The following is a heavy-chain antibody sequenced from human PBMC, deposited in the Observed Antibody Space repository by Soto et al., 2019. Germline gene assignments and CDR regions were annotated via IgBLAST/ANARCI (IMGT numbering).Heavy chain of an antibody. CDR3: ARAYYYDSSGFAFDI. CDR2: IYHSGST. J-gene: IGHJ3*02. Sequence: SETLSLTCAVSGYSISSGYYWGWIRQPPGKGLEWIGSIYHSGSTYYNPSLKSRVTISVDTSKNQFSLKLSSVTAADTAVCYCARAYYYDSSGFAFDIWGQGTMVTVSS. D-gene: IGHD3-22*01. V-gene: IGHV4-38-2*01. CDR1: GYSISSGYY.